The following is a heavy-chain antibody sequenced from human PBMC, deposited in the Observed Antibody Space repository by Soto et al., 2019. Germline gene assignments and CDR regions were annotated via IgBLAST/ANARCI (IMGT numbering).Heavy chain of an antibody. J-gene: IGHJ4*02. CDR2: INPSGGST. CDR3: ARDFDSCGYYYD. D-gene: IGHD3-22*01. Sequence: GASVKVSCKASGYTFTSYYMHWVRQAPGQGLEWMGIINPSGGSTSYAQKFQGRVTMTRNTSTSTVYMELSSVRSEDTAVYYCARDFDSCGYYYDWGQGTLVTVSS. CDR1: GYTFTSYY. V-gene: IGHV1-46*01.